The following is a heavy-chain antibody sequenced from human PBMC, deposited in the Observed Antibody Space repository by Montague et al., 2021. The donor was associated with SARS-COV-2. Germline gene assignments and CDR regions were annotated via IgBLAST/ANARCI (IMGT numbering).Heavy chain of an antibody. V-gene: IGHV6-1*01. CDR1: GDSVSSNTAT. CDR2: TYYRSKWYH. CDR3: ARGQSGITMIVVAILGVEFYFDN. Sequence: CAISGDSVSSNTATWNWIRQSPSRGLEWLGRTYYRSKWYHDYAISLKSRITINPDTSKNQFSLQLSSLTAADTAVYYCARGQSGITMIVVAILGVEFYFDNWGQGTLVTVSS. J-gene: IGHJ4*02. D-gene: IGHD3-22*01.